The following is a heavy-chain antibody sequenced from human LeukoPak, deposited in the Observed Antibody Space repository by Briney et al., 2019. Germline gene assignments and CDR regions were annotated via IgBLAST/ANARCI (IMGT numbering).Heavy chain of an antibody. J-gene: IGHJ3*02. CDR3: ARSYGSGRRDAFDI. CDR1: GYTFTDYY. Sequence: ASVKVSCKASGYTFTDYYMHWVRQAPGQGLEWMGWINPNSGGTSSAKKFQGRVTMTRDTSIRTAYMELSRLRSDDTAVYYCARSYGSGRRDAFDIWGLGTMVIVPS. CDR2: INPNSGGT. V-gene: IGHV1-2*02. D-gene: IGHD3-10*01.